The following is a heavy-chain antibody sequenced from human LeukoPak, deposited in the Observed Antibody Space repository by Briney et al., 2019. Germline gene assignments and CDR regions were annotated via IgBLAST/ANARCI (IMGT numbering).Heavy chain of an antibody. CDR2: IYSIGNT. D-gene: IGHD6-19*01. J-gene: IGHJ3*02. CDR1: GGAITSYY. Sequence: PSETLSLTCTVSGGAITSYYWSWIRQPPGKGLEWIGYIYSIGNTNYNPSLQSRVTISVDTSENQFSLKLTSVTAADTAMYYCARGEGSGWYWAFDIWGQGTMVTVSS. CDR3: ARGEGSGWYWAFDI. V-gene: IGHV4-59*01.